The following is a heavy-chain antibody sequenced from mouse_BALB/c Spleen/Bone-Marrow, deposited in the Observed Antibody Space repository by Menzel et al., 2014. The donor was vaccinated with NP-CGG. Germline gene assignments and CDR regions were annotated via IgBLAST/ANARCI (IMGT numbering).Heavy chain of an antibody. Sequence: ASGYSFTAFNMNWVKQSNGKSLEWIGNIDLYYGGTSYNQKSKGKATLTVDKSSSTAYMQLKSLTSEDSAVYYCARSRYDGTYWYFDVWGAGTTVTVSS. V-gene: IGHV1S135*01. CDR3: ARSRYDGTYWYFDV. J-gene: IGHJ1*01. D-gene: IGHD2-14*01. CDR2: IDLYYGGT. CDR1: GYSFTAFN.